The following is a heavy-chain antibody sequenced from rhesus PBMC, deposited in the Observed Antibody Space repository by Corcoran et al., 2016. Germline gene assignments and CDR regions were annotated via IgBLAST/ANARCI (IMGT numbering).Heavy chain of an antibody. CDR1: GFTFSSYW. Sequence: SCAASGFTFSSYWMHWVRQAPGKGLEWISAINSAGSSTYYADSVKGRFTISRENAKNTLYLQMDGLRAEDTAVYYCAGDPTGVILSYWGQGVLVTVSS. J-gene: IGHJ4*01. D-gene: IGHD3-34*01. CDR3: AGDPTGVILSY. CDR2: INSAGSST. V-gene: IGHV3-14*01.